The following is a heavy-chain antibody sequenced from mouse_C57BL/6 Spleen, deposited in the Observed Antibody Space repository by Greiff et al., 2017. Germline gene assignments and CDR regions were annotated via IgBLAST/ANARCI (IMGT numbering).Heavy chain of an antibody. J-gene: IGHJ2*01. CDR1: GYSITSGYY. D-gene: IGHD1-1*01. Sequence: DVQLQESGPGLVKPSQSLSLTCSVTGYSITSGYYWNWIRQFPGNKLEWMGYISYDGSNNYNPSLKNRISITRDTSKNQFFLKLKSVTTEDTATYYCARDDYYYYFDYWGQGTTLTVSS. CDR3: ARDDYYYYFDY. CDR2: ISYDGSN. V-gene: IGHV3-6*01.